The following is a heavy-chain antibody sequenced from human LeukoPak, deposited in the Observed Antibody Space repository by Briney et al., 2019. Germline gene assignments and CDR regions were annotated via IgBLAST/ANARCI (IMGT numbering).Heavy chain of an antibody. J-gene: IGHJ4*02. Sequence: GGSLRLSCAASGFTVSSNYMSWVRQAPGKGLEWVSVIYSGGSTYYAGSVKGRFTISRDNSKNTLYLQMNSLRAEDTAVYYCVRVVRYYFDYWGQGTLVTVSS. CDR3: VRVVRYYFDY. V-gene: IGHV3-53*05. CDR2: IYSGGST. D-gene: IGHD2-15*01. CDR1: GFTVSSNY.